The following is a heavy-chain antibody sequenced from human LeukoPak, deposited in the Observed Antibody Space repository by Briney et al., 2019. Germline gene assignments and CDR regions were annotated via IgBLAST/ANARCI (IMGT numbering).Heavy chain of an antibody. D-gene: IGHD3-16*01. Sequence: GGSLRLSCAASGFTFSLYWMTWVRQSPGKGLEWVADINPDGSQKYSVDSVKGRFTISRDNAKDSLFLQMNSLRAEDTAVYYCVRQMIRFWFDPWGQGTQVTVSS. V-gene: IGHV3-7*01. J-gene: IGHJ5*02. CDR2: INPDGSQK. CDR3: VRQMIRFWFDP. CDR1: GFTFSLYW.